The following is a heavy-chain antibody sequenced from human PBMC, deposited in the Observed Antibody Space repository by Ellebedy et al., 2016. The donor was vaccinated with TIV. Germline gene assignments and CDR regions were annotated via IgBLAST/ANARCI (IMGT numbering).Heavy chain of an antibody. CDR3: ARDGAGRWDY. CDR2: IDHSGSA. CDR1: GGSFSGFQ. J-gene: IGHJ4*02. Sequence: MPSETLSLTCAVYGGSFSGFQWSWIRQSPGKGLVWIGDIDHSGSANYNPSLKSRVTLSVDTSKNQLSLRLSSVTAADTAVYYCARDGAGRWDYWGPGTLVTVSS. D-gene: IGHD4-23*01. V-gene: IGHV4-34*01.